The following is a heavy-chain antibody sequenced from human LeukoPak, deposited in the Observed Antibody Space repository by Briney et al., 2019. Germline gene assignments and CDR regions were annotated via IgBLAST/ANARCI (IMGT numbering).Heavy chain of an antibody. D-gene: IGHD3-3*01. Sequence: ASVKVSCKASGYTFTGYYMHWVRQAPGQGLEWMGWINPNSGGTNYAQKFQGRVTMTRDTSISTAYMELSRLRSDDTAVYYCALRYDFWSGYWKTNYYFDYWGQGTLVTVSS. V-gene: IGHV1-2*02. J-gene: IGHJ4*02. CDR3: ALRYDFWSGYWKTNYYFDY. CDR2: INPNSGGT. CDR1: GYTFTGYY.